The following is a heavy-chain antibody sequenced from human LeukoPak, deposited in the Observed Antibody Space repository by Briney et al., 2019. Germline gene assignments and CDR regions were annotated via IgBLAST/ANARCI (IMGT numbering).Heavy chain of an antibody. CDR2: ISAYNGNT. V-gene: IGHV1-18*01. CDR1: GYTFTSYG. J-gene: IGHJ6*02. Sequence: GASVKVSCKASGYTFTSYGISWVRQAPGQGLEWMGWISAYNGNTNYAQKLQGRVTMTTDTSTSTAYMELRSLRSDDTAVYYCARDPGTSTSSYYYYYGMDVWGQGTTVTVSS. CDR3: ARDPGTSTSSYYYYYGMDV. D-gene: IGHD2-2*01.